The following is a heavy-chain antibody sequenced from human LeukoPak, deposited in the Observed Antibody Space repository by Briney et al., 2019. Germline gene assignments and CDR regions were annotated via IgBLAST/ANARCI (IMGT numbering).Heavy chain of an antibody. CDR1: GFTFSSYA. V-gene: IGHV3-7*01. J-gene: IGHJ3*02. Sequence: PGGSLRLSCAASGFTFSSYAMSWVRQAPGKGLEWVANIKQDGSEKYYVDSVKGRFTISRDNAKNSLYLQMNSLRAEDTAVYYCARYCSGGSCYSSYDAFDIWGQGTMVTVPS. CDR2: IKQDGSEK. D-gene: IGHD2-15*01. CDR3: ARYCSGGSCYSSYDAFDI.